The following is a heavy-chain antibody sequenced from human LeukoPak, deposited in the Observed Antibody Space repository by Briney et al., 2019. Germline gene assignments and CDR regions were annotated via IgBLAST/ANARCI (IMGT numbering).Heavy chain of an antibody. V-gene: IGHV4-39*07. D-gene: IGHD3-16*02. J-gene: IGHJ3*02. Sequence: SETLSLTCTVSGGSISSSSYYWGWIRQPPGKGLEWIGSIYYSGSTYYNPSLKSRVTISVDTSKNQFSLKLSSVTAADTAVYYCATYLNVYDYVWGSCRYGAFDIWGQGTMVTVSS. CDR1: GGSISSSSYY. CDR3: ATYLNVYDYVWGSCRYGAFDI. CDR2: IYYSGST.